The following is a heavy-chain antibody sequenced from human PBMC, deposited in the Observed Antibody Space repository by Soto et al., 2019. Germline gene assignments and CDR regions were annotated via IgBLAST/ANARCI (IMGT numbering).Heavy chain of an antibody. CDR1: GYTFTSYA. V-gene: IGHV1-3*01. J-gene: IGHJ4*02. D-gene: IGHD3-22*01. CDR2: INAGNGNT. Sequence: QVQLVQSGAEVKKPGASVKVSCKASGYTFTSYAMHWVRQAPGQRLEWMGWINAGNGNTKYSQKFQGRVSITRDTSASTAYMELSSLRSEDTALYCCATRTAVSGPSYYYGTSGYYHVENWGQGTRVTVSS. CDR3: ATRTAVSGPSYYYGTSGYYHVEN.